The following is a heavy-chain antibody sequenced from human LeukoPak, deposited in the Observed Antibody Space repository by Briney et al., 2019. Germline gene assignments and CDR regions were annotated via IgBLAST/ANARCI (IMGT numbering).Heavy chain of an antibody. CDR2: ISYDGSNK. Sequence: PGRSLRLSCAASGFTFSSYAMHRVRQAPGKGLEWVAVISYDGSNKYYADSVKGRFTISRDNSKNTLYLQMNSLRAEDTAVYYCARDSATNPYYFDYWGQGTLVTVSS. V-gene: IGHV3-30-3*01. D-gene: IGHD1-14*01. J-gene: IGHJ4*02. CDR3: ARDSATNPYYFDY. CDR1: GFTFSSYA.